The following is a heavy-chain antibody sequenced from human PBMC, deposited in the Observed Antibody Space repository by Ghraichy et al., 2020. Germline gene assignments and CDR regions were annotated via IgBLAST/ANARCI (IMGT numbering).Heavy chain of an antibody. CDR2: ISTSSSAI. D-gene: IGHD1-26*01. J-gene: IGHJ4*02. CDR3: ARVVSGSYYGYFDY. V-gene: IGHV3-48*02. Sequence: GESLNISCAASGFTFTIYSMNWVRQAPGKGLEWVSYISTSSSAIYYADSVKGRFTISRDNAKNSLYLQVNSLRDEDTAVYYCARVVSGSYYGYFDYWGQGTLVTVSS. CDR1: GFTFTIYS.